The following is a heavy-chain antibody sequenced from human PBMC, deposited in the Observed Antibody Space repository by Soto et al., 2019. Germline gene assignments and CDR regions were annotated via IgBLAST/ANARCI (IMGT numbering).Heavy chain of an antibody. V-gene: IGHV3-30-3*01. Sequence: QVQLVESGGGVVQPGRSLRLSCAASGFPFSSYAMHWVRQAPGKGLEWVAAISYDGSNKYYADSVKGRFTISRDNSKNTLYLQMNSLRAEDTAVYYCARDPTYYYGSGSYSLIYYYGMDVWCQGTTGTVS. CDR1: GFPFSSYA. D-gene: IGHD3-10*01. J-gene: IGHJ6*02. CDR3: ARDPTYYYGSGSYSLIYYYGMDV. CDR2: ISYDGSNK.